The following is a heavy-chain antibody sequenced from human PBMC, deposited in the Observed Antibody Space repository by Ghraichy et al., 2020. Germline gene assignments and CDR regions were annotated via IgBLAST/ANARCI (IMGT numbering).Heavy chain of an antibody. V-gene: IGHV4-4*02. Sequence: SETLSLTCAVSGGSISSSNWWSWVRQPPGKGLEWIGEIYHSGSTNYNPSLKSRVTISVDKSKNQFSLKLSSVTAADTAVYYCARGGSGSQSVRYAFDIWGQGTMVTVSS. CDR1: GGSISSSNW. D-gene: IGHD3-10*01. J-gene: IGHJ3*02. CDR3: ARGGSGSQSVRYAFDI. CDR2: IYHSGST.